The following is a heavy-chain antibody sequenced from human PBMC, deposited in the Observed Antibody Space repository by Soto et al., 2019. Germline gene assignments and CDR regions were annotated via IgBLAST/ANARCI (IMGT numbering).Heavy chain of an antibody. CDR1: GFTFSSYA. V-gene: IGHV3-23*01. J-gene: IGHJ4*02. D-gene: IGHD3-22*01. Sequence: LRLSCAASGFTFSSYAMSWVRQAPGKGLEWVSAISGSGGSTYYADSVKGRFTISRDNSKNTLYLQMNSLRAEDTAVYYCAKGFNYYDSSGYLYYFDYWGQGTLVTVS. CDR3: AKGFNYYDSSGYLYYFDY. CDR2: ISGSGGST.